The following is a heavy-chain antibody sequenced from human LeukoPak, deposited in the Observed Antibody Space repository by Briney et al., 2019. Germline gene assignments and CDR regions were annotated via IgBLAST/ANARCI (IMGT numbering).Heavy chain of an antibody. CDR2: ISGSGGST. J-gene: IGHJ4*02. CDR3: AKDSRLLRYFDWANFDY. CDR1: GFTFSSYA. Sequence: TGGSLRLSCAASGFTFSSYAMSWVRQAPGKGLEWVSGISGSGGSTYYADSVKGRFTISRDNSKNTLYLQMNSLRAEDTAVYYCAKDSRLLRYFDWANFDYWGQGTLVTVSS. D-gene: IGHD3-9*01. V-gene: IGHV3-23*01.